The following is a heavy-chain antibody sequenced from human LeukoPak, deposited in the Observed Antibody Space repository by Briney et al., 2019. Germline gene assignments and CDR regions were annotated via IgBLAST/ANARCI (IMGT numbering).Heavy chain of an antibody. Sequence: KTGGSLRLSCAASGFTFSSYSMNWVRQAPGKGLEWVSSISSSSYIYYADSVKGRFTISRDNAKNSLYLQMNSLRAEDTAVYYCARGACGGDCYFSDAFDIWGQGTMVTVSS. CDR2: ISSSSYI. V-gene: IGHV3-21*01. CDR1: GFTFSSYS. D-gene: IGHD2-21*01. CDR3: ARGACGGDCYFSDAFDI. J-gene: IGHJ3*02.